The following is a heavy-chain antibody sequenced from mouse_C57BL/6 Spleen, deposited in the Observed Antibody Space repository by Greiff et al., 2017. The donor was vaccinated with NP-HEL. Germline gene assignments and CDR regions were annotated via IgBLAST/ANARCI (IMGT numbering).Heavy chain of an antibody. V-gene: IGHV5-4*01. Sequence: EVMLVESGGGLVKPGGSLKLSCAASGFTFSSYAMSWVRQTPEKRLEWVATISDGGSYTYYPANVKGRFTISRDNAKNNLYLQMSHLKSEDTAMYYCARDRGSSLFDYWGQGTTLTVSS. CDR2: ISDGGSYT. D-gene: IGHD1-1*01. J-gene: IGHJ2*01. CDR1: GFTFSSYA. CDR3: ARDRGSSLFDY.